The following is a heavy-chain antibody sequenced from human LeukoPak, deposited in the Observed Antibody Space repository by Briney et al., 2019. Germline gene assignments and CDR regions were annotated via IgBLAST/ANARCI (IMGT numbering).Heavy chain of an antibody. J-gene: IGHJ5*02. CDR3: ARVVVAATDWFDP. CDR2: INHSGST. D-gene: IGHD2-15*01. CDR1: GESLSKYY. V-gene: IGHV4-34*01. Sequence: PSETLSLTCAVYGESLSKYYWTWIRQSPGKGLEWIGEINHSGSTNYNPSLKSRVTISLDTSKNQFSLKLSSVTAADTAVYYCARVVVAATDWFDPWGLGTLVTVSS.